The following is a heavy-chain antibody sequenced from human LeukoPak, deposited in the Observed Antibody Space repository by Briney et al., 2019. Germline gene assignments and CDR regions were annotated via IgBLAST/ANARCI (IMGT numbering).Heavy chain of an antibody. CDR3: ARDSDHIDGANFDY. D-gene: IGHD1-14*01. J-gene: IGHJ4*02. V-gene: IGHV3-23*01. CDR1: GFTFSSYV. Sequence: GGSLRLSCAASGFTFSSYVMNWVRQAPGKGLEWVSTITGSGGSASYGDSVKGRFTISRDNAKKSLYLQMNSLRAEDTAVYYCARDSDHIDGANFDYWGQGTLVTVSS. CDR2: ITGSGGSA.